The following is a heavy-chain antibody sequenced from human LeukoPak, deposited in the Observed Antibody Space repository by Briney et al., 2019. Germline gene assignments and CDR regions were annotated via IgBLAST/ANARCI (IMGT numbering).Heavy chain of an antibody. CDR2: IIPIFGIA. J-gene: IGHJ4*02. CDR1: GGTFSSYA. V-gene: IGHV1-69*04. D-gene: IGHD4-17*01. Sequence: ASVKVSCKASGGTFSSYAISWVRQAPGRGLEWMGRIIPIFGIANYAQKFQGRVTITADKSTSTAYMELSSLRSEDTAVYYCARTTPRGLQNDYWGQGTLVTVSS. CDR3: ARTTPRGLQNDY.